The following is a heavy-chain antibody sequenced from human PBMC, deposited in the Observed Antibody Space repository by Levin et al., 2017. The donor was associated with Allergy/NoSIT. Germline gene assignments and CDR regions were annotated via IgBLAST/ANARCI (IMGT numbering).Heavy chain of an antibody. CDR3: ATCLYSNYYFDY. CDR1: GFTFSSYA. V-gene: IGHV3-23*01. CDR2: ISGSGGST. Sequence: LSLTCAASGFTFSSYAMSWVRQAPGKGLEWVSAISGSGGSTYYADSVKGRFTISRDNSKNTLYLQMNSLRAEDTAVYYCATCLYSNYYFDYWGQGTLVTVSS. D-gene: IGHD4-11*01. J-gene: IGHJ4*02.